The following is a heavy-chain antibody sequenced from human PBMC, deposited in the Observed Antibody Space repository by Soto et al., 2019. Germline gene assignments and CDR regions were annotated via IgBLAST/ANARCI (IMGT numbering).Heavy chain of an antibody. CDR2: ISNTGGTT. CDR3: TNEGS. Sequence: GGSLRLSCSASGFSFSNYPMHWVRQAPGKGLEYVSAISNTGGTTYHADSVKGRFTISRDNSKNTVSLQMSSLRAEDTAVYFCTNEGSWGQGTLVTAPQ. J-gene: IGHJ5*02. V-gene: IGHV3-64D*06. CDR1: GFSFSNYP.